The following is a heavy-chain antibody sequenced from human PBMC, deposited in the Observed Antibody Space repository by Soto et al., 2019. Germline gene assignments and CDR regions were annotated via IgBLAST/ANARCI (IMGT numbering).Heavy chain of an antibody. V-gene: IGHV1-18*04. CDR2: VSGYNGNT. Sequence: QVQLLVQSGTEVKKPGASVKVSCQASGYTFTNFGISWVRQAPGQGLEWMGWVSGYNGNTNYAQKFRDRVTMTTDTSTSTAYMGLRALRSDDTAVYYCARDEGSHGFDSWGQGTLVTVSS. J-gene: IGHJ4*02. CDR3: ARDEGSHGFDS. CDR1: GYTFTNFG. D-gene: IGHD6-19*01.